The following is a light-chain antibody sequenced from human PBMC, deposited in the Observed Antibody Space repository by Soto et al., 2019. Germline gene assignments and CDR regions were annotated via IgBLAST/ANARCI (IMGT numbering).Light chain of an antibody. J-gene: IGKJ5*01. Sequence: DIHMTQSPSSVSASLGDGVTITCQASQGISRSLAWYQQKPGKAPKLLIYSASSLQSGVPSRFSGSGFGTDFTLTISSLQPEDFATYYCQQADTFPITFGQGTRLEIK. CDR3: QQADTFPIT. CDR2: SAS. V-gene: IGKV1D-12*01. CDR1: QGISRS.